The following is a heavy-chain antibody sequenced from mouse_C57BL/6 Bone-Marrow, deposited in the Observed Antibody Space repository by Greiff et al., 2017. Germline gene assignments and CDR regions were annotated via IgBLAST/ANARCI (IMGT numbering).Heavy chain of an antibody. J-gene: IGHJ2*01. CDR3: ARGDGVPIS. V-gene: IGHV1-61*01. Sequence: VQLQQPGAELVRPGASVKLSCKASGYTFTSYWMDWVKQRPGQGLEWIGNIYPSDSETHYNQKFKDKVTLTVDKFSSTAYMQLSGLTSEDSAVCDCARGDGVPISGGRGTALTVTS. CDR2: IYPSDSET. D-gene: IGHD6-5*01. CDR1: GYTFTSYW.